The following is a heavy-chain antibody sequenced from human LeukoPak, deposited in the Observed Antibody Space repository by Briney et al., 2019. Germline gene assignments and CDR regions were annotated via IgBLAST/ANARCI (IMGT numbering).Heavy chain of an antibody. J-gene: IGHJ4*02. CDR1: GYTFTGYY. Sequence: ASAKVSCKASGYTFTGYYMHWVRQAPGQGLEWMGWINPNSGGTNYAQKFQGRVTMTRDTSISTAYMELSRLRSDDTAVYYCARPYSSGWYVLDYWGQGTLVTVSS. V-gene: IGHV1-2*02. CDR3: ARPYSSGWYVLDY. CDR2: INPNSGGT. D-gene: IGHD6-19*01.